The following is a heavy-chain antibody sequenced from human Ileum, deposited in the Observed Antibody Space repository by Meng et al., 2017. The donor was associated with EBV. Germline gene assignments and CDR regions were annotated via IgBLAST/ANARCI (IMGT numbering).Heavy chain of an antibody. CDR1: GYSISTTNW. V-gene: IGHV4-28*01. Sequence: GKLQESGPGLVNPSDTLSLTCSVSGYSISTTNWWGWIRQPPGKGLEWIGHIYYSGTTYNNPSLKSRVTMSIDPSKNQFSLKLSSVTAVDTAVYYCARNSESGSYIDYWGLGTLVTVSS. CDR3: ARNSESGSYIDY. D-gene: IGHD1-26*01. CDR2: IYYSGTT. J-gene: IGHJ4*02.